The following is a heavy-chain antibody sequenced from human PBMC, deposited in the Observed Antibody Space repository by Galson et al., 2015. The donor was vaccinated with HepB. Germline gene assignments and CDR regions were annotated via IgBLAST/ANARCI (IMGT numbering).Heavy chain of an antibody. V-gene: IGHV1-18*04. D-gene: IGHD2-2*01. CDR2: ISVYNGNT. CDR1: GYTFTSYT. Sequence: SVKVSCKASGYTFTSYTITWVRQAPGQGLEWMGWISVYNGNTKYAQKFQGRATMTTDTSTSTAYMDLRSLRSDDTAVYYCARGGSSSTSIPDAFDIWGQGTKVTVSS. CDR3: ARGGSSSTSIPDAFDI. J-gene: IGHJ3*02.